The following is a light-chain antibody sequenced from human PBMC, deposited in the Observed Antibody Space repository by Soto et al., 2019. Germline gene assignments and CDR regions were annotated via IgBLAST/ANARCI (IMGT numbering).Light chain of an antibody. J-gene: IGKJ1*01. V-gene: IGKV3-15*01. CDR3: QQYNNWPRT. Sequence: IVMTQSPATLSVSPGEGVTLSCRASQSVDNNLVWYQQKPGQAPRLLIYGASTRATGIPGTFSGSGSGTEFTLTISSLQSEDFAVYYCQQYNNWPRTFGQGTKVDNK. CDR1: QSVDNN. CDR2: GAS.